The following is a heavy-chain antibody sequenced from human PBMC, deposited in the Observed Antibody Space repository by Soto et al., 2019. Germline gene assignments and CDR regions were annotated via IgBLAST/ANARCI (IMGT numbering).Heavy chain of an antibody. J-gene: IGHJ6*02. CDR3: ARESRGSDYGMDV. V-gene: IGHV3-21*01. CDR1: GFTFSSYS. Sequence: PGGSLRLSCPASGFTFSSYSMNWVRQAPGKGREWVSSISSSSSYIYYADSVKGRFTISRANAKNSLYLQMNSLRAEDTAVYYCARESRGSDYGMDVWGQGTTVTVSS. D-gene: IGHD3-10*01. CDR2: ISSSSSYI.